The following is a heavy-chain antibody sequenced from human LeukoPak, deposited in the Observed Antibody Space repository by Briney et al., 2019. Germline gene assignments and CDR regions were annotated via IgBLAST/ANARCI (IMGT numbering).Heavy chain of an antibody. J-gene: IGHJ2*01. Sequence: PSETLSLTCSVSGGSINGYSWGWVRQPPGKGLECIGYMFDRGSPNHHPSLQKRVTTSVDTSKNEFSLRLTSVTAADTAVYYCARRIQLWSYWHFDLWGRGTLVTVSS. CDR1: GGSINGYS. V-gene: IGHV4-4*09. D-gene: IGHD5-18*01. CDR3: ARRIQLWSYWHFDL. CDR2: MFDRGSP.